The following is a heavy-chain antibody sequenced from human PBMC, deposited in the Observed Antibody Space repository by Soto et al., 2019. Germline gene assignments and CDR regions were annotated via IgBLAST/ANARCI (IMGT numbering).Heavy chain of an antibody. J-gene: IGHJ4*02. D-gene: IGHD5-12*01. CDR3: ARPRGYSGYDWALDY. Sequence: GASVKVSCKASGYTFTSYAMHWVRQAPGQRLEWMGWINAGNGNTKYSQKFQGRVTITRDTSASTAYMELSSLRSEDTVVYYCARPRGYSGYDWALDYWGQGTLVTVSS. V-gene: IGHV1-3*01. CDR2: INAGNGNT. CDR1: GYTFTSYA.